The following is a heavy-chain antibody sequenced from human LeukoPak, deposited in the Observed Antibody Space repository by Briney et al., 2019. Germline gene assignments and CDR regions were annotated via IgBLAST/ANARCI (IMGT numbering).Heavy chain of an antibody. CDR3: VNIDIVVMVY. D-gene: IGHD2-8*01. J-gene: IGHJ4*02. CDR1: GFTFTSYA. Sequence: GGSLRLSCAASGFTFTSYAMSWVRQAPGKGLEWVSAISGSSGSTYYADSVKGLFTISRDNSKNTLYLQMNSLRAEDTAVYYCVNIDIVVMVYWGQGTLVTVSS. V-gene: IGHV3-23*01. CDR2: ISGSSGST.